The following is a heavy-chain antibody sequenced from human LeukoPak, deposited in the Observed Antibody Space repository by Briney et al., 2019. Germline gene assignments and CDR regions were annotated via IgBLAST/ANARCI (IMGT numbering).Heavy chain of an antibody. V-gene: IGHV1-2*02. CDR2: INPHSGAT. CDR1: GYTFTAYY. J-gene: IGHJ4*02. Sequence: ASVKVSCKASGYTFTAYYMHWVRQAPGQGLEWMGWINPHSGATNYAQKLQGRVTMTRDTSISTAYMELSRLKSDDTAMYHCARVGFANSFDSWGQGTLVTVSS. D-gene: IGHD3-10*01. CDR3: ARVGFANSFDS.